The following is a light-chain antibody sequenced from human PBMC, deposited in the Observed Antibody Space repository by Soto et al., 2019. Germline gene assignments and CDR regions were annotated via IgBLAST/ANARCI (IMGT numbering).Light chain of an antibody. Sequence: QSALTQPPSASGSPGQSVTISCTGTSSDVGGYNYVTWYQQHPGKAPKLIIYEVSKRPSGVPDHFSGSKSGNMASLTVSGLQADDEADYYCSSFGGSNHVVFGGGTKLTVL. V-gene: IGLV2-8*01. CDR3: SSFGGSNHVV. CDR1: SSDVGGYNY. J-gene: IGLJ3*02. CDR2: EVS.